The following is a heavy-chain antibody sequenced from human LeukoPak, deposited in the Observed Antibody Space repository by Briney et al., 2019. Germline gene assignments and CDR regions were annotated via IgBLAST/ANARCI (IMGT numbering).Heavy chain of an antibody. D-gene: IGHD2-15*01. J-gene: IGHJ4*02. CDR2: IYYSGST. CDR1: GGSFSGYY. V-gene: IGHV4-59*01. CDR3: ARGGYCSGGSCYKRFDY. Sequence: SETLSLTCAVYGGSFSGYYWSWIRQPPGKGLEWIGYIYYSGSTNYNPSLKSRVTISVDTSKNQFSLKLSSVTAADTAVYYCARGGYCSGGSCYKRFDYWGQGTLVTVSS.